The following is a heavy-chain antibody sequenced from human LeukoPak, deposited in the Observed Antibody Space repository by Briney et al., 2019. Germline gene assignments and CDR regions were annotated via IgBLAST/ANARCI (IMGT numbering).Heavy chain of an antibody. D-gene: IGHD4-17*01. J-gene: IGHJ4*02. CDR1: GGSISSSSYY. CDR2: IFYTGST. Sequence: KSSETLSLTCTVSGGSISSSSYYWGWIRQPPGKGLEWIGSIFYTGSTYYNPSLKSRVTISVDTSKNQFSLKLSSVTAADTAVYYCARRYGDYNLDYWGQGTLVTVSS. CDR3: ARRYGDYNLDY. V-gene: IGHV4-39*01.